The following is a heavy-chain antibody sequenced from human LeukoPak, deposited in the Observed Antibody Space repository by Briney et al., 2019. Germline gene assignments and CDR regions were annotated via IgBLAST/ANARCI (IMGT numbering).Heavy chain of an antibody. Sequence: SETLSLTCTVSGGSISSYYWSWIRQPPGKGLEWIGNIYYSGSTNYNPSLKSRVTISVDTSKNQFSLKLSSVTAADTAVYYCARGPTRNYFDYWGQGTLVTVSS. CDR3: ARGPTRNYFDY. V-gene: IGHV4-59*01. CDR2: IYYSGST. CDR1: GGSISSYY. J-gene: IGHJ4*02.